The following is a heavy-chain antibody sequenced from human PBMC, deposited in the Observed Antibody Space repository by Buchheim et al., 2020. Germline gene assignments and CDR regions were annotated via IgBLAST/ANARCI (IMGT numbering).Heavy chain of an antibody. J-gene: IGHJ6*03. CDR3: ARDWSFTDYYYMDV. V-gene: IGHV4-4*02. Sequence: QVQLQESGPGLVKPSGTLSLTCAVSGGSVSSDNWWSWVRQPPGKGLEWIGEIYHTGCAIYNPSLKSRVPIPIDKSKNQFSLRLFSVTAADTAVYYCARDWSFTDYYYMDVWGNGTT. CDR2: IYHTGCA. CDR1: GGSVSSDNW.